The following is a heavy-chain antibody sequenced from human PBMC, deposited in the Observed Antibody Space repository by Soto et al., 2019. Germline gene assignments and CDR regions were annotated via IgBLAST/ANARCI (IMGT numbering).Heavy chain of an antibody. V-gene: IGHV3-15*01. CDR3: TSENGDSSSLYSDDAFDI. Sequence: EVQLLESGGGLVKPGGSLRLSCAASGFTFSNAWMSWVRQAPGKGLEWVGRIKSKTDGGTTDYAAPVKGSFTISRDDSKNTLYLQINCLKTEDTAVYYCTSENGDSSSLYSDDAFDIWRQETMVTVSS. CDR1: GFTFSNAW. J-gene: IGHJ3*02. D-gene: IGHD6-13*01. CDR2: IKSKTDGGTT.